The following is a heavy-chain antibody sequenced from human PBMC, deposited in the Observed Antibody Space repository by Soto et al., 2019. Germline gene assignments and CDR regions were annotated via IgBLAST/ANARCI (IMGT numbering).Heavy chain of an antibody. D-gene: IGHD2-8*01. CDR3: ARTPRMVYAHTDWYFDL. J-gene: IGHJ2*01. V-gene: IGHV3-13*01. CDR1: GFTFSSYD. Sequence: EVQLVESGGGLVQPGGSLRLSCAASGFTFSSYDMHWVRQATGKGLEWVSAIGTAGDTYYPGSVKGRFTISRENAKNTLYLQMNSLRAGDTAVYYCARTPRMVYAHTDWYFDLWCRGTLVTVSS. CDR2: IGTAGDT.